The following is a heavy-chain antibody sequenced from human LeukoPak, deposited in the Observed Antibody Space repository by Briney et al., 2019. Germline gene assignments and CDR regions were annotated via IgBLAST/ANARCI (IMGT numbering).Heavy chain of an antibody. V-gene: IGHV3-48*03. Sequence: PGGSLRLSCAASGFTFSSYEMNWVRQAPGKGLEWVSYISTSASTIYYADSVKGRFTSSRDNAKNSLYLQMNSLRAEDTAVYYCARRGTSRSSYQFDYWGQGTLVTVSS. J-gene: IGHJ4*02. CDR2: ISTSASTI. D-gene: IGHD2-2*01. CDR1: GFTFSSYE. CDR3: ARRGTSRSSYQFDY.